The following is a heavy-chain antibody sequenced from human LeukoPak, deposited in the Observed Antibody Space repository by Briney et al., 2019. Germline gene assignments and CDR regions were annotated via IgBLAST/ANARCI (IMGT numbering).Heavy chain of an antibody. CDR1: GYSFTSYW. D-gene: IGHD2-15*01. CDR3: ARYCSGGSCYPYYGMDV. J-gene: IGHJ6*04. CDR2: IYPGVSDT. Sequence: GEPLQISCQGSGYSFTSYWIGWARRTRGKGLEWIGIIYPGVSDTRYTPSFKGQVTISADKSISTAYLQWSSLKASDTAMYYCARYCSGGSCYPYYGMDVWGKGTTVTVSS. V-gene: IGHV5-51*01.